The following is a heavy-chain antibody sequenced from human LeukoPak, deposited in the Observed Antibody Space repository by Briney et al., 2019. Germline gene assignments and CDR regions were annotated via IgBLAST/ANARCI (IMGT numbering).Heavy chain of an antibody. V-gene: IGHV4-59*01. J-gene: IGHJ4*02. CDR2: IYYSGST. CDR1: GGSISSYY. D-gene: IGHD3-10*01. CDR3: ARDSATYGSGSYLGY. Sequence: SETLSLTCTVSGGSISSYYWSWIRQPPGKGLEWIGYIYYSGSTNYNPSLKSRVTISVDTSKNQFSLKLSSVTAADTAVYYCARDSATYGSGSYLGYWGQGTLVTVSS.